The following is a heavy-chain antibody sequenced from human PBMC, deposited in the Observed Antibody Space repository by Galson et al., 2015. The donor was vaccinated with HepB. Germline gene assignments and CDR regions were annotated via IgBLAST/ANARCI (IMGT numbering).Heavy chain of an antibody. D-gene: IGHD5-18*01. J-gene: IGHJ4*02. Sequence: SLRLSCAGYGFSFNIHGMSWVRQAPGKGLEWISTISASGSNTHYAESVRGRFTISRDNSRGTLFLQLNSLRAEDTGIYYCTKDAPSVIMETAMFDYWGQGTLVIVSS. CDR3: TKDAPSVIMETAMFDY. CDR2: ISASGSNT. V-gene: IGHV3-23*01. CDR1: GFSFNIHG.